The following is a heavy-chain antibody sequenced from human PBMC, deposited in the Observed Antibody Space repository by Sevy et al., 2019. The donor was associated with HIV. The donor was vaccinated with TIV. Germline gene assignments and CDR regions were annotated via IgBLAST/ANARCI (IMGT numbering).Heavy chain of an antibody. D-gene: IGHD2-2*01. V-gene: IGHV5-51*01. J-gene: IGHJ4*02. Sequence: GESLKISCKTSGYSFTNYWIGWVRQMPGKGLEWMGIIYPGDSDIRYSPSFEGQVTISADKSISTAYLQWSSLKASDSGMYYCARHRLGYCSMTSCSAGDFWGQGTLVTVSS. CDR1: GYSFTNYW. CDR3: ARHRLGYCSMTSCSAGDF. CDR2: IYPGDSDI.